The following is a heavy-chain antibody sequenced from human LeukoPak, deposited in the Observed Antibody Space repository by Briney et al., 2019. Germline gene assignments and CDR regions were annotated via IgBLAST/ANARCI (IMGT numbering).Heavy chain of an antibody. CDR2: ISSSSSYI. V-gene: IGHV3-21*01. CDR1: GFMFSSYD. J-gene: IGHJ4*02. D-gene: IGHD1-26*01. Sequence: GGSLRLSCAASGFMFSSYDINWVRQAPGKGLEWVSYISSSSSYIYYADSVKGRFTISRDNAKNSLYLQMNSLRAEETAVYYCASGWEAIDYWGQGTLVTVSS. CDR3: ASGWEAIDY.